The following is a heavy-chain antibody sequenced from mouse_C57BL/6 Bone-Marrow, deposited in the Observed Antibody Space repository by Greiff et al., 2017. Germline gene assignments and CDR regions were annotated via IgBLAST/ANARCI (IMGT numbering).Heavy chain of an antibody. J-gene: IGHJ4*01. CDR3: ARHNYGYAMDY. CDR2: INSDGGST. V-gene: IGHV5-2*01. Sequence: EVKLMESGGGLVQPGESLKLSCESNEYEFPSHDMSWVRKTPEKRLELVASINSDGGSTYYPDTMKRRFIISRDTTKKTLYLQMSSLRSEVTAWYYCARHNYGYAMDYWGQGTSVTVSS. D-gene: IGHD1-1*01. CDR1: EYEFPSHD.